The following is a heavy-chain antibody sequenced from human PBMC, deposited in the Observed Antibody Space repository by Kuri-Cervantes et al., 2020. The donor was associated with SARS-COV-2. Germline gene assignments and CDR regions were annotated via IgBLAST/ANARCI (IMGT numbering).Heavy chain of an antibody. V-gene: IGHV3-21*01. CDR3: ARKAVAGEYFQH. Sequence: ETLSLTCAASGFTFSSYSMNWVRQAPGKGLEWVSSISSSSSYIYYADSVKGRFTISRDNSKNTLYLQMNSLRAEDTAVYYCARKAVAGEYFQHWGQGTLVTVSS. D-gene: IGHD6-19*01. J-gene: IGHJ1*01. CDR2: ISSSSSYI. CDR1: GFTFSSYS.